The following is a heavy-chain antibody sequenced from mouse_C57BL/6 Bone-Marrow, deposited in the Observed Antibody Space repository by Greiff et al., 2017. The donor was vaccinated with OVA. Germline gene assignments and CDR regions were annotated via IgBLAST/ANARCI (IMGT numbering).Heavy chain of an antibody. J-gene: IGHJ4*01. V-gene: IGHV1-7*01. CDR2: INPSSGYT. Sequence: QVHVKQSGAELAKPGASVKLSCKASGYTFTSYWMHWVKQRPGQGLEWIGYINPSSGYTKYNQKFKDKATLTADKSSSTAYMQLSSLTYEDSAVYYCARRLGRDYYAMDYWGQGTSVSVSS. CDR3: ARRLGRDYYAMDY. D-gene: IGHD4-1*01. CDR1: GYTFTSYW.